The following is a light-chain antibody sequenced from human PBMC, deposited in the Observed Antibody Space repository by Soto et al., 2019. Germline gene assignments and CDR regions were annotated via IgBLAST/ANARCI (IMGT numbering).Light chain of an antibody. CDR2: TAS. V-gene: IGKV1-39*01. J-gene: IGKJ1*01. Sequence: DIHMTQSPSSLSASVGYRFTITCRASESVITYLNWYRQKPGKAPNLLIHTASTLESGVPTRLSGRGSGTEFTLTISSLQADDFATYYCQQYHNDWTFGQGTKVDIK. CDR1: ESVITY. CDR3: QQYHNDWT.